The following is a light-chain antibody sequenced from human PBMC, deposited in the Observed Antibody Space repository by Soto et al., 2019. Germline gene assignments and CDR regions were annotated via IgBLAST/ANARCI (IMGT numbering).Light chain of an antibody. CDR2: GAS. V-gene: IGKV3-15*01. J-gene: IGKJ4*01. CDR3: QQYNNWPPLT. CDR1: KSVRSN. Sequence: EIVMTQSPATLSVSAGERDTISCRASKSVRSNFAWYQQKPGQAPRLLIYGASTRATGIPARFSGSGSGTEFTLTISSLQSKDFAVYYCQQYNNWPPLTFGGGTQVEIK.